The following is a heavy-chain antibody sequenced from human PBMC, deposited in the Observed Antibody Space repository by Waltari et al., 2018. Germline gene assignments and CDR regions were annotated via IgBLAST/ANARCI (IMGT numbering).Heavy chain of an antibody. D-gene: IGHD2-15*01. Sequence: QVQLQESGPGLVKPSETLSLTCTVSGGSLDSSHNYWGWIRQPPGKGLEWIGSRYYSGSTYYNPSLKSRVTISVDTSKNQFSLNLSSVTAADTAVYYCVQLPGYWGQGTLVTVSS. CDR1: GGSLDSSHNY. CDR2: RYYSGST. J-gene: IGHJ4*02. V-gene: IGHV4-39*01. CDR3: VQLPGY.